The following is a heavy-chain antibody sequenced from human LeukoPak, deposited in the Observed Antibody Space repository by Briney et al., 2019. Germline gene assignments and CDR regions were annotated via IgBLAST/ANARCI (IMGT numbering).Heavy chain of an antibody. J-gene: IGHJ4*02. V-gene: IGHV3-33*03. D-gene: IGHD4-11*01. CDR1: GFTFSSSA. CDR2: IWSDGTNE. CDR3: AKDAQRGFDYSNSLQY. Sequence: AGGSLRLSCGASGFTFSSSAMHWVRQGPGKGLEWVAVIWSDGTNEYYADSVKGRFSISRDNSKNTLSLQMNSLRTEDTAVYFCAKDAQRGFDYSNSLQYWGQGTLVTVSS.